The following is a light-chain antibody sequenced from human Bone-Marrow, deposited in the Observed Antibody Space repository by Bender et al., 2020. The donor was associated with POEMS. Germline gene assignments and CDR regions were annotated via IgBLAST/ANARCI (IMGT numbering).Light chain of an antibody. Sequence: QSVLTQPPSASGTPGQTVTISCSGSSSNIGSNTVNWYQQLPGTAPRLLIYTHNQRPSGVPDRFSGSKSGTSASLAISGLQSEDEADYYCAAWDDSLNGPVFGGGTKLTVL. CDR1: SSNIGSNT. J-gene: IGLJ2*01. CDR3: AAWDDSLNGPV. V-gene: IGLV1-44*01. CDR2: THN.